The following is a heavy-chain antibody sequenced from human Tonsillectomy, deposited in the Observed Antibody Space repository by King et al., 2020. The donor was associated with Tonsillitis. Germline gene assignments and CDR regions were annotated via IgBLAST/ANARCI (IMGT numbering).Heavy chain of an antibody. CDR3: ARRGLSSFSDAFDI. Sequence: QLQESGPGLVKPSETLSLTCTISGASISGFYWSWIRQPPGKGLEWIGYVYYTGSTNYSPSLGSRVTISVATSQNQFSLKLRSVTAAEPAVYYCARRGLSSFSDAFDIWGQGTMVTVS. D-gene: IGHD3/OR15-3a*01. V-gene: IGHV4-59*08. CDR2: VYYTGST. J-gene: IGHJ3*02. CDR1: GASISGFY.